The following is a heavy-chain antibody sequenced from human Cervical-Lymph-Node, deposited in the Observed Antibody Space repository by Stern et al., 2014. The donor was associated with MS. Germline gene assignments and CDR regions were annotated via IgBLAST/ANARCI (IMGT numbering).Heavy chain of an antibody. Sequence: QVQLVQSGAEVKKPGASVKVSCKASGYRFSTFYLHRLRQAPGQGLQWIGRIEPGSRSTNSSQTFQGRLTMTRDRSITTAYLELSGLRSDDTAVYYCARIYCSGDECYHSFDTWGQGTLVTVSS. CDR3: ARIYCSGDECYHSFDT. CDR1: GYRFSTFY. V-gene: IGHV1-2*06. J-gene: IGHJ4*02. D-gene: IGHD3-16*02. CDR2: IEPGSRST.